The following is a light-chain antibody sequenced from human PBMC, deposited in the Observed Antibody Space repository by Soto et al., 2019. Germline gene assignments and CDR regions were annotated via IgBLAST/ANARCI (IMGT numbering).Light chain of an antibody. J-gene: IGLJ3*02. CDR1: SSDVGGYNY. V-gene: IGLV2-8*01. CDR3: SSYAGSNNLV. CDR2: EVI. Sequence: QSALTQPPSASGSPGQSVTISCTGTSSDVGGYNYVSWYQQHPGKAPKLMIYEVIKRPSGVPDRFSGSKSGNTASLAVSGLQAGDEADYYCSSYAGSNNLVFGGGTQLTVL.